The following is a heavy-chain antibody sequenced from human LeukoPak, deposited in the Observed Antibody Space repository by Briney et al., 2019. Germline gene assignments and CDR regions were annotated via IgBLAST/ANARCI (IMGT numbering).Heavy chain of an antibody. V-gene: IGHV3-23*01. CDR3: AKERDYGPADY. CDR2: LSRSGSST. Sequence: GGSLRLSCVASGFIFNKHAMSWVRQAPGKGLEWVSGLSRSGSSTDYADSVKGRFTVSRDNSKNTLFLQMNSLRAEDTAIYYCAKERDYGPADYWGQGTLVTVSS. D-gene: IGHD4/OR15-4a*01. J-gene: IGHJ4*02. CDR1: GFIFNKHA.